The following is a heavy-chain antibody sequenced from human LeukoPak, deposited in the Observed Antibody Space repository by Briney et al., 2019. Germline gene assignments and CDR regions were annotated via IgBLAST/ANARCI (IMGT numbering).Heavy chain of an antibody. CDR1: GFTFSNYS. Sequence: PGRSLRLSCAASGFTFSNYSMNWVRQAPGKGLEWVSSISSSSSYIYYADSVKGRFTISRDNAKNSLYLQMNSLRAEDTAVYYCARHFSAGLGKFDYWGQGTLVTVSS. CDR2: ISSSSSYI. V-gene: IGHV3-21*01. D-gene: IGHD3-3*02. CDR3: ARHFSAGLGKFDY. J-gene: IGHJ4*02.